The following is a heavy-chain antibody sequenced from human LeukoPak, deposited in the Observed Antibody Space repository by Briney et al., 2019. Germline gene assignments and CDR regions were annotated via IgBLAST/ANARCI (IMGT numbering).Heavy chain of an antibody. V-gene: IGHV1-24*01. Sequence: GASVKVSCKVSGYTLTELSMHWVRQAPRKGLEWMGGFDPEDGETIYAQKFQGRVTMTEDTSTDTAYMELSSLRSEDTAVYYCATVLSQGQWLVPPHFDYWGQGTLVTVSS. D-gene: IGHD6-19*01. J-gene: IGHJ4*02. CDR3: ATVLSQGQWLVPPHFDY. CDR1: GYTLTELS. CDR2: FDPEDGET.